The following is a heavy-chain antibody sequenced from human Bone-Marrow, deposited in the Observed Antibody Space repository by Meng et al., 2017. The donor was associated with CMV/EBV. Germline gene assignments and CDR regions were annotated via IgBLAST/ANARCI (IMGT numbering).Heavy chain of an antibody. D-gene: IGHD3-9*01. CDR1: GFTFSSYA. CDR2: IYYSGST. CDR3: ARGVRYFDWLLWGNWFDP. V-gene: IGHV4-59*01. J-gene: IGHJ5*02. Sequence: GSLRLSCAASGFTFSSYAMHWVRQPPGKGLEWIGYIYYSGSTNYNPSLKSRVTISVDTSKNQFSLKLSSVTAADTAVYYCARGVRYFDWLLWGNWFDPWGQGTLVTVSS.